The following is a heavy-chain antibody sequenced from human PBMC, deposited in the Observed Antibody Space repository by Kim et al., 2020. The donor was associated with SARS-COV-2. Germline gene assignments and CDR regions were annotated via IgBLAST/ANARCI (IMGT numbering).Heavy chain of an antibody. Sequence: SVKGRFTISRDNSKNTLYLQMGSLRSEDMAVYYCARGNAHGGSYHLVFDHWGPGTLVTVSA. J-gene: IGHJ4*02. D-gene: IGHD1-26*01. V-gene: IGHV3-64*01. CDR3: ARGNAHGGSYHLVFDH.